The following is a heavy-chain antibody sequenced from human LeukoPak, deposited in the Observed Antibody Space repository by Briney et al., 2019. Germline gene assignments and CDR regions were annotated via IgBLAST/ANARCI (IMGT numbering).Heavy chain of an antibody. CDR2: ISYDGSNK. CDR1: GFTFSSYA. V-gene: IGHV3-30*14. D-gene: IGHD6-13*01. J-gene: IGHJ6*02. CDR3: ARVLEGSSWYGYYYYYGMDV. Sequence: GGSLRLSCAASGFTFSSYAMHWVRQAPGKGLEWVAVISYDGSNKYYADSVKGRFTISRDNSKNTLYLQMNSLRAEDTAVYYCARVLEGSSWYGYYYYYGMDVWGQGTTVTVSS.